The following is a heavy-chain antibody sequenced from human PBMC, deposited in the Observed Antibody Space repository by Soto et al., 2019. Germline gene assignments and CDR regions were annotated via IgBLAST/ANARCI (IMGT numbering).Heavy chain of an antibody. J-gene: IGHJ5*02. D-gene: IGHD6-19*01. Sequence: ASVKVSCKASVYTFNSHAIHWMRQAPGQRLEWMGWINAGNGNTYYSEKFKGRVSLTRDTVATTVYMELTSLTSEDTGVYYCARDQSGIGWYVDWFDPWGQGTLVTVSS. CDR2: INAGNGNT. CDR1: VYTFNSHA. CDR3: ARDQSGIGWYVDWFDP. V-gene: IGHV1-3*01.